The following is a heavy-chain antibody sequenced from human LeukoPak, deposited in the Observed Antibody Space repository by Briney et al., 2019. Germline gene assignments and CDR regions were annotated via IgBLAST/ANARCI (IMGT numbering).Heavy chain of an antibody. Sequence: GGSLRLSCAASGFILNNYAMSWVRQAPGKGLEWVSTISSSGTNYADSVKGRFTISRDNSKSTVDLQMNSLRADDTAVYYCARDPGGSFDYWGQGTLVTVSS. J-gene: IGHJ4*02. CDR2: ISSSGT. D-gene: IGHD3-16*01. CDR1: GFILNNYA. CDR3: ARDPGGSFDY. V-gene: IGHV3-23*01.